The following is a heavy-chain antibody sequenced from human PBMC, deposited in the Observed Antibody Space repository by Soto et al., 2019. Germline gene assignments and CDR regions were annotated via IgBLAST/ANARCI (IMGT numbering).Heavy chain of an antibody. V-gene: IGHV1-69*04. D-gene: IGHD2-8*01. Sequence: SVKVTCKXSGGTFSSYTISWVRQATGKGLGWMGRIIPILGIANYAQKFQGRVTITADKSTSTAYMELSSLRSEDTAVYYCAREEEYAMISIDYYYYMDVWGKGTTVTVSS. CDR2: IIPILGIA. CDR1: GGTFSSYT. J-gene: IGHJ6*03. CDR3: AREEEYAMISIDYYYYMDV.